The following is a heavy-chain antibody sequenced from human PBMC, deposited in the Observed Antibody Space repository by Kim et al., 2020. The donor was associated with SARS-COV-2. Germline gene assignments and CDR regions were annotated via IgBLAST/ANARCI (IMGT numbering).Heavy chain of an antibody. J-gene: IGHJ6*03. D-gene: IGHD3-3*01. CDR2: IYYSGST. CDR3: ARLRFLEWLSPAYYMDV. Sequence: SETLSLTCTVSGGSISSYYWSWIRQPPGKGLEWIGYIYYSGSTKYNPSLKSRVTISVDTSKNQFSLKLSSGTAADTAVYYCARLRFLEWLSPAYYMDVWGTGNPVTVSS. CDR1: GGSISSYY. V-gene: IGHV4-59*08.